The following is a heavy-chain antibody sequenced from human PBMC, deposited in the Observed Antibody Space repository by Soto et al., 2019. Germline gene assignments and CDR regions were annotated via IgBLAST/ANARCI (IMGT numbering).Heavy chain of an antibody. CDR3: ARALLAYCGGDCSRLYYYGMDV. CDR2: ISYDGSNK. CDR1: GFTFSSYA. D-gene: IGHD2-21*02. Sequence: GGSLRLSGAASGFTFSSYAMHWVRQAPGKGLEWVAVISYDGSNKYYADSVKGRFTISRDNSKNTLYLQMNSLRAEDTAVYYCARALLAYCGGDCSRLYYYGMDVWGQGITVTVSS. V-gene: IGHV3-30-3*01. J-gene: IGHJ6*02.